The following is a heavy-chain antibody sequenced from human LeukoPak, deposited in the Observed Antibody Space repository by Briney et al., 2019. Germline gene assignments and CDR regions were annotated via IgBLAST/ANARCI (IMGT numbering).Heavy chain of an antibody. CDR1: GFTFSSFG. Sequence: GGSLRLPCAASGFTFSSFGISWVSQAPGKGLEWVSSISGSGSSTYYADSVKGRFTISRDNSKNTVYLQMNSQRADDTAVYYCAKDSTYSNTWYYFDYWGRGTLVSVSS. CDR2: ISGSGSST. J-gene: IGHJ4*02. V-gene: IGHV3-23*01. D-gene: IGHD6-13*01. CDR3: AKDSTYSNTWYYFDY.